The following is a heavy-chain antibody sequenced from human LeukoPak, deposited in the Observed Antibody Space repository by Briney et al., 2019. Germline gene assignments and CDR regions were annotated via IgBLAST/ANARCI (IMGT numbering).Heavy chain of an antibody. D-gene: IGHD3-22*01. J-gene: IGHJ3*02. V-gene: IGHV3-23*01. CDR2: ISGSGGST. CDR3: AKCNYDSSSYYFGAFDI. CDR1: GFTFNSYA. Sequence: GGSLRLSCAASGFTFNSYAMSWVRQAPGKGLEWVSAISGSGGSTYYADSVKGRFTISRDNSKNTLYLQMNSLRAEDTAVYYCAKCNYDSSSYYFGAFDIWGQGTMVTVSS.